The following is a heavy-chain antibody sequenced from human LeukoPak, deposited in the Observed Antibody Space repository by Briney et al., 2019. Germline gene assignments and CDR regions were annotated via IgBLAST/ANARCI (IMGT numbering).Heavy chain of an antibody. CDR1: GDSVSSNNAA. V-gene: IGHV6-1*01. J-gene: IGHJ5*02. CDR2: TYYRSKWYN. D-gene: IGHD2-21*02. Sequence: SQTLSLTCAISGDSVSSNNAAWNWIRQSPSRGLEWLGRTYYRSKWYNDYAVSVKSRITINPDTSKHQFSLHLNSVTPEDTAVYYCASADRDYNWFDTWGQGTLVTVSS. CDR3: ASADRDYNWFDT.